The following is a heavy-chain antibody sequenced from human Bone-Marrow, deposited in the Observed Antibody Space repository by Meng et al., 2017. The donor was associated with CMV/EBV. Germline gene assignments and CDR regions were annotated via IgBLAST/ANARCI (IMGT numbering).Heavy chain of an antibody. D-gene: IGHD5/OR15-5a*01. V-gene: IGHV1-69*05. J-gene: IGHJ6*02. CDR1: GGTFSSYA. Sequence: SVKVSCKASGGTFSSYAISWVRQAPGQGLEWMGGIIPIFGTANYAQKFQDRVTITTNESTSTAYMELSSLRSEDTAAYYCARVSTNSGRYEDVWGQGTTVTVSS. CDR3: ARVSTNSGRYEDV. CDR2: IIPIFGTA.